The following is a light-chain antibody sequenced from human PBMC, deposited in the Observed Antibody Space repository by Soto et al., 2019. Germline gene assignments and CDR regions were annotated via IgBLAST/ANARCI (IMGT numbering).Light chain of an antibody. CDR2: GAS. J-gene: IGKJ3*01. V-gene: IGKV3-20*01. Sequence: EIVLTQSPGTLSLSPGERATLSCRASQSVSSSYLAWYQQKPGQAPRPLIYGASSRATGIPGRFSGSGAGTDFTLTISRLEPEDFAVYYCQQYGRSPGLFTFGPWTKVDIK. CDR1: QSVSSSY. CDR3: QQYGRSPGLFT.